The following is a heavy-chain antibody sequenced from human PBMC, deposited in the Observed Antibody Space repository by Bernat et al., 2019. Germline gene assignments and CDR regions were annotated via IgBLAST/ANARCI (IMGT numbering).Heavy chain of an antibody. CDR2: IYTSGST. CDR3: ARGNDYFGMDV. J-gene: IGHJ6*02. V-gene: IGHV4-61*02. Sequence: QVQLQESGPGLVKPSQTLSLTCTVSGGSISSGSYYWSWIRQSAGKGLEWIGRIYTSGSTNYNPSLKSRVTMSVDTSKKQVSLKLNSGTAADTAVYYCARGNDYFGMDVWGQGTTVTVSS. CDR1: GGSISSGSYY.